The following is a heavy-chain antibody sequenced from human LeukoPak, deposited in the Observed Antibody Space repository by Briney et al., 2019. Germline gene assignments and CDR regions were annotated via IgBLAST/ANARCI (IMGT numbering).Heavy chain of an antibody. CDR3: AREVILWFGGPEYFDY. CDR1: GGTFSSYA. J-gene: IGHJ4*02. Sequence: GASVKVSCXASGGTFSSYAISWVRLAPGQGLEWMGRIKPNSGGTNYAQKFQGRVTITRDTSISTAYMELSRLRSDDTAAYYCAREVILWFGGPEYFDYWGQGTLVTVSS. CDR2: IKPNSGGT. V-gene: IGHV1-2*06. D-gene: IGHD3-10*01.